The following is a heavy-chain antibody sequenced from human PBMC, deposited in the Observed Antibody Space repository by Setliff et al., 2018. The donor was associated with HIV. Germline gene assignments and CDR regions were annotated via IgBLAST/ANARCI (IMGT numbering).Heavy chain of an antibody. CDR2: VHNSAGS. V-gene: IGHV4-4*07. D-gene: IGHD3-22*01. Sequence: SETLSLTCAVSGDSVSGYYWSWIRQPVGRGLEWIGRVHNSAGSNYNPSLKSRVTMSVDTAKNQLSLKLTAVSAADTAVYYCARDRIEVLADSPHDVFDIWGRGIMVTVSS. CDR1: GDSVSGYY. J-gene: IGHJ3*02. CDR3: ARDRIEVLADSPHDVFDI.